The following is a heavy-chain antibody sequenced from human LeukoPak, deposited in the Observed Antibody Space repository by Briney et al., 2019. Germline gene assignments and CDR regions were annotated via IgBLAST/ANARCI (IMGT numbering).Heavy chain of an antibody. CDR2: IKQDGSEK. J-gene: IGHJ5*02. V-gene: IGHV3-7*04. CDR3: ARDHYYGSGSYVDP. CDR1: GFTFSSYW. Sequence: PGGSLRLSCAASGFTFSSYWMSWVRQAPGKGLEWVANIKQDGSEKYYVDSVKGRFTISRDNAKNSLYLQINSLRAEDTAVYYCARDHYYGSGSYVDPWGQGTLVTVSS. D-gene: IGHD3-10*01.